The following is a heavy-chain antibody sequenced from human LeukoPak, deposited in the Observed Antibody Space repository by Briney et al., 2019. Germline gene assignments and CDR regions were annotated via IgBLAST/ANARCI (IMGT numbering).Heavy chain of an antibody. Sequence: SETLSLTCKVSGYSIGRDYYWAWLRQPPGKGLEWIGSIFHTGRTVYNPSYESRLTISMDTSKNEFFLRLNSVTAADTAVYYCARGEVGYCTGGSCYGYYYYGLDVWGQGTTVTVSS. D-gene: IGHD2-15*01. CDR2: IFHTGRT. CDR1: GYSIGRDYY. V-gene: IGHV4-38-2*02. CDR3: ARGEVGYCTGGSCYGYYYYGLDV. J-gene: IGHJ6*02.